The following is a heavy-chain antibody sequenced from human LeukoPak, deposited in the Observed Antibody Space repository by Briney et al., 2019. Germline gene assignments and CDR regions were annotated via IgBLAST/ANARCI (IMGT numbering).Heavy chain of an antibody. CDR1: GGSFSGYY. D-gene: IGHD5-12*01. J-gene: IGHJ4*02. Sequence: PSETPSLTCAVYGGSFSGYYWRWIRQPPGKGLERIGEINPTGGPTYSPDLKSRVTISVDTCKNQFSVKLSSVTAADTAVYYCARTGALAAKSVEIVDYWGQGRLVTVYS. V-gene: IGHV4-34*01. CDR2: INPTGGP. CDR3: ARTGALAAKSVEIVDY.